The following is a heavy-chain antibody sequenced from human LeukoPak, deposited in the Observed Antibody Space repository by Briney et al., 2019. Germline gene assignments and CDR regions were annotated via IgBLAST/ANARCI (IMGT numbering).Heavy chain of an antibody. Sequence: SETLSLTCAVYGGYFSGYYWSWIRQPPGKGREGMGEINHSGSTSYHPPLKSRVTISVDTSKNQFSLKLRSVTAADTAVYYCARSGTYYYGSGSPELDYWGQGTLVTVSS. D-gene: IGHD3-10*01. CDR1: GGYFSGYY. V-gene: IGHV4-34*01. J-gene: IGHJ4*02. CDR2: INHSGST. CDR3: ARSGTYYYGSGSPELDY.